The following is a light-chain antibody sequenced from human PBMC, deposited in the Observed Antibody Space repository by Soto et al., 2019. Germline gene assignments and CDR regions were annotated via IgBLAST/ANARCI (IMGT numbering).Light chain of an antibody. Sequence: QSALTQPPSASGSPGQSVTISCTGTSSDVGRYNYVSWYQQNPGKAPKLMIYEVTKRPSGVPDRFSGSKSGNTASLTVSGLQAEDEADYYCSSYAGNNKMIFGGGTKVTVL. CDR2: EVT. CDR3: SSYAGNNKMI. CDR1: SSDVGRYNY. J-gene: IGLJ2*01. V-gene: IGLV2-8*01.